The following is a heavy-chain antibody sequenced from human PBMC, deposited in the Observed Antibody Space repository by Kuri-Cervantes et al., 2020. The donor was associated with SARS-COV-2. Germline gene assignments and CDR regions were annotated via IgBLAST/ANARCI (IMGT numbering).Heavy chain of an antibody. CDR2: ISAYNGNT. J-gene: IGHJ4*02. Sequence: ASVKVSCKASGGTFTSYGISWVRQAPGQGLEWMGWISAYNGNTNYAQKLQGRVTMTTDTSTSTAYMELRSLRSDDTAVYYCARDMGDRLLWFGELLYWGQGTLVTVSS. CDR1: GGTFTSYG. D-gene: IGHD3-10*01. CDR3: ARDMGDRLLWFGELLY. V-gene: IGHV1-18*04.